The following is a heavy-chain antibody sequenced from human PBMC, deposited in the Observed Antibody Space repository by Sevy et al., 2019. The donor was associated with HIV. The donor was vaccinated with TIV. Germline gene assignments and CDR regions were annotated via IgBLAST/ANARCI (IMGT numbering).Heavy chain of an antibody. CDR2: INPNSGGT. CDR1: GYTFTGYY. V-gene: IGHV1-2*02. CDR3: ARDFQGCSSTSCYSWFDP. J-gene: IGHJ5*02. Sequence: ASVKVSCKASGYTFTGYYMHWVRQAPGQGLEWMGWINPNSGGTNYARKFQGRVTMTRDTSISTAYMELSRLRSDDTAVYYCARDFQGCSSTSCYSWFDPWGQGTLVTVSS. D-gene: IGHD2-2*02.